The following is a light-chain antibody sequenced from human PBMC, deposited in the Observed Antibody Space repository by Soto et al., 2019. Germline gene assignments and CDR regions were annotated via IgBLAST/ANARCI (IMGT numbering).Light chain of an antibody. Sequence: DIQMTQSPSSLSASVGDRVTITCRASQGISNYLDWYQQKPGKVPKLLIYAASTLPSGVPFRFSCSGSGTDFTLTISSLQPEYVATYYCQKYNSAPWMFGQGTKVEIK. J-gene: IGKJ1*01. CDR1: QGISNY. CDR3: QKYNSAPWM. V-gene: IGKV1-27*01. CDR2: AAS.